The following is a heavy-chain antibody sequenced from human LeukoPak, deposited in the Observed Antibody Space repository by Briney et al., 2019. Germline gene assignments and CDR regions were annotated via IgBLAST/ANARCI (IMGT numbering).Heavy chain of an antibody. Sequence: SETLSLTCTVSGXSISSSSYYWGWIRQPPGKGLEWIVSIYYSGSTYYNPSLKSRVTISVDTSKNQFSLKLSSVTAADTAVYYCARFTRSGSYARGVFDYWGQGTLVTVSS. CDR1: GXSISSSSYY. D-gene: IGHD1-26*01. CDR2: IYYSGST. J-gene: IGHJ4*02. CDR3: ARFTRSGSYARGVFDY. V-gene: IGHV4-39*01.